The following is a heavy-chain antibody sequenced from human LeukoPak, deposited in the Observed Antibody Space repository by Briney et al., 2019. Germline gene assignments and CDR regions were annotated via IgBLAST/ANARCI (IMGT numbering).Heavy chain of an antibody. D-gene: IGHD3-10*01. CDR3: ARGRSITLLRGVAMSDGFDI. J-gene: IGHJ3*02. Sequence: GGSLRLSCTASGFTFSNYGMNWVRQAPGKGLEWVSFTYHSGNYIYYGDSVKCRFTISRDNAKNLVFLQMNGLRAEDTAVYYCARGRSITLLRGVAMSDGFDIWGQGALVAVSS. CDR2: TYHSGNYI. V-gene: IGHV3-21*01. CDR1: GFTFSNYG.